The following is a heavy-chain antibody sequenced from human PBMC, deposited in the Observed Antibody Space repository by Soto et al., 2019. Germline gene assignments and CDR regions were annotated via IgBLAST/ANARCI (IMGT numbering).Heavy chain of an antibody. V-gene: IGHV1-18*01. CDR2: ISGYNGDT. D-gene: IGHD2-8*01. Sequence: QGQLVQSGGEVKKPGASVKVSCKASGYTFSRYGISWVRQAPGQGLEWMGWISGYNGDTNYAQKFQGRVTMTIDTATTTAYIELRGLTSDDTAIYYCAKNGQPPYYYYGLDVWGQGTTVTVSS. CDR3: AKNGQPPYYYYGLDV. J-gene: IGHJ6*02. CDR1: GYTFSRYG.